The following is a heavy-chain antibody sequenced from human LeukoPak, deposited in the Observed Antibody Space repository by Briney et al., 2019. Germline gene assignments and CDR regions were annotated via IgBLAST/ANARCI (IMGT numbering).Heavy chain of an antibody. CDR2: ISGSGGST. CDR3: ANSLGYGEIGSLDY. Sequence: PGGSLRLSCAASGFTFSGYAMSWVRQAPGKGLEWVSAISGSGGSTYYADSVKGRFTISRDNSKNTLYLQMNSLRAEDTAVYYCANSLGYGEIGSLDYWGQGTLVTVSS. V-gene: IGHV3-23*01. CDR1: GFTFSGYA. J-gene: IGHJ4*02. D-gene: IGHD4-17*01.